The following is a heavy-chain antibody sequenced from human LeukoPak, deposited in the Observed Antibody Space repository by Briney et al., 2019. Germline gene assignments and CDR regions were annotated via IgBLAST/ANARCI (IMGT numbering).Heavy chain of an antibody. CDR1: GGTFSSYA. Sequence: SVKVSCKASGGTFSSYAIRWVRQAPGQGLEWMGGIIPIFGTANYAQKFQGRVTITADESTSTAYMELSSLRSEDTAVYYCARVALADPYYDLWSGYQYLDYWGQGTLVTVSS. CDR3: ARVALADPYYDLWSGYQYLDY. J-gene: IGHJ4*02. D-gene: IGHD3-3*01. V-gene: IGHV1-69*13. CDR2: IIPIFGTA.